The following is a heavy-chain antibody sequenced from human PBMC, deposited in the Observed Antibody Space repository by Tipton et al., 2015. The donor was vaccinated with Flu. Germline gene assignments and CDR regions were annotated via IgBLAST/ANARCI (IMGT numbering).Heavy chain of an antibody. Sequence: TLSLTCTVSGDSVSSAGYYWTWIRQPPGKGLEYIGQISSSGSSNSNPSLKSRVTISIDTSKNQFSLQLRSVTAADTAVYYCARDPSLGMPDYFDYWGQGTLVTASS. CDR3: ARDPSLGMPDYFDY. CDR1: GDSVSSAGYY. V-gene: IGHV4-61*08. CDR2: ISSSGSS. D-gene: IGHD2-2*01. J-gene: IGHJ4*02.